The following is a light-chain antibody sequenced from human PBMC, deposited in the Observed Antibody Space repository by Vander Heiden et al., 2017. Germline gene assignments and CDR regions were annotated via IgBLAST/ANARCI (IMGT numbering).Light chain of an antibody. CDR3: QLHNSYPSLT. CDR1: QGISSY. CDR2: AAS. J-gene: IGKJ4*01. V-gene: IGKV1-9*01. Sequence: DIQVTQSPSFLSPAVGDRVTITCRASQGISSYLAWYQQKPGKAPKLLIYAASTLQSGVPSRFSGSGYGTEFTLTISSLQPEDFAPYYCQLHNSYPSLTFGGGTKVEIK.